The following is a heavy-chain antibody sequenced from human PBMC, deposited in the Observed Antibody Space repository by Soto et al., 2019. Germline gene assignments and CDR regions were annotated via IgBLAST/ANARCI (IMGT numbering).Heavy chain of an antibody. CDR1: GFIFSSYR. D-gene: IGHD3-10*01. Sequence: GGSLRLSCAASGFIFSSYRMNWVRQAPGKGLEWISSISTNSRYISYADSVEGRFTVSRDNSNNSLYLQMDNLRAEDTAVYYCARDRAGSQGLDVWGQGTMVTVSS. J-gene: IGHJ3*01. CDR3: ARDRAGSQGLDV. CDR2: ISTNSRYI. V-gene: IGHV3-21*01.